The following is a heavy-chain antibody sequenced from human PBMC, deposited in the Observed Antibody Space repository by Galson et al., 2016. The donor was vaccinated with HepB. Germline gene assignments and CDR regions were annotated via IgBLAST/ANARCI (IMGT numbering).Heavy chain of an antibody. CDR2: ISYGGST. Sequence: ETLSLTCTVSGSSISRNYWSWIRQPPGKGLALIGYISYGGSTNYNPSLKSPVTISGDTSKNQFPLSLSSVTAADKAIYYCARSMGYSFNTGFDWFDPWGQGTLVTVSS. V-gene: IGHV4-59*01. CDR1: GSSISRNY. CDR3: ARSMGYSFNTGFDWFDP. J-gene: IGHJ5*02. D-gene: IGHD5-18*01.